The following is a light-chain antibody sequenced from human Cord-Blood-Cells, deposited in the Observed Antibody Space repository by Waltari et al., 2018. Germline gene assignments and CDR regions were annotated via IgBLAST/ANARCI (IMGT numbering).Light chain of an antibody. Sequence: SYELTQPSSVSVSPGQTARITCSGDVLANKKSARWFQQKPGQAPVLVIYKDSERPSGIPERFSGSSSGTTVTLTISGAQVEDEADYYCYSAADNNWVFGGGTKLTVL. CDR2: KDS. V-gene: IGLV3-27*01. J-gene: IGLJ3*02. CDR1: VLANKKS. CDR3: YSAADNNWV.